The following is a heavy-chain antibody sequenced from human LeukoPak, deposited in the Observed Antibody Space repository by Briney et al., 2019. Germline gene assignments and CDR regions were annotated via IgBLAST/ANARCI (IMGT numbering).Heavy chain of an antibody. CDR1: GFTVSNNY. D-gene: IGHD2-15*01. Sequence: GGSLRLSCAASGFTVSNNYMSWVRQAPGKGLEWVSVIYTGGTTYYADSVKGRFTISRDNSKNTLYLQMNSLRAEDTAVYYCARGGGYCSGGSCYDYYGMDVWGQGTTVTVSS. CDR3: ARGGGYCSGGSCYDYYGMDV. V-gene: IGHV3-66*01. J-gene: IGHJ6*02. CDR2: IYTGGTT.